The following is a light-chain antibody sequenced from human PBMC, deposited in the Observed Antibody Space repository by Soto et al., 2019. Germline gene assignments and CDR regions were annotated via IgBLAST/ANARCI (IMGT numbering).Light chain of an antibody. CDR1: QSVGSN. Sequence: EIVMTQSPATLSVSPGERASLSCRASQSVGSNLAWYQQTAGQAPRLLIYGASTRATGIPARFSGSGSGKELTLTISSLQSEDFAVYSCQQYTNWPYTFGQGTKLEIK. CDR3: QQYTNWPYT. CDR2: GAS. J-gene: IGKJ2*01. V-gene: IGKV3-15*01.